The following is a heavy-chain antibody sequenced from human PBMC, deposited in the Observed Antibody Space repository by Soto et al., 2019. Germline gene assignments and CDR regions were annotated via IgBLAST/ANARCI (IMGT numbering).Heavy chain of an antibody. J-gene: IGHJ4*02. CDR2: ISDRGDTT. D-gene: IGHD1-1*01. CDR1: GFSVSTYA. CDR3: AKDKPRTTSFDY. V-gene: IGHV3-23*01. Sequence: GGSLRLSCAASGFSVSTYAMYWVRQAPGKGLEWVSAISDRGDTTHYADSVKGRFTISRDTSKNTLYLQMNTLRAEDTAVYHCAKDKPRTTSFDYWGQGTLVPVSS.